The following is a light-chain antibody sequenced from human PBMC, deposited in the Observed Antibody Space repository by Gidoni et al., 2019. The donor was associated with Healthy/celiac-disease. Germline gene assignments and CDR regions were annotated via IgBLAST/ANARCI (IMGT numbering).Light chain of an antibody. J-gene: IGLJ2*01. Sequence: QSALTQPRSVSGSPGQSVTISCTGTSSDVGGYKYVSWYHQHPGKAPKLMIYDVSKRPSGVPDRFSGSKSGNTASLTISGLQAEDEADYYCCSYAGSYSVVFGGGTKLTVL. V-gene: IGLV2-11*01. CDR2: DVS. CDR3: CSYAGSYSVV. CDR1: SSDVGGYKY.